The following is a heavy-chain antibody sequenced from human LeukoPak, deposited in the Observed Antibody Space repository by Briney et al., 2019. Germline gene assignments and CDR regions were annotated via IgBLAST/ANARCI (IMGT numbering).Heavy chain of an antibody. D-gene: IGHD2-15*01. V-gene: IGHV4-34*01. CDR1: GESLNSYY. CDR3: ARGAWATRLGS. Sequence: SQTLSLNCAVYGESLNSYYWSWVRQPPGEGLEWIGEIYESGTTKYNPSLKSRVTISMVPSKQQFSLSLNSVTAADTAVYYCARGAWATRLGSWGLGTPVIVSS. CDR2: IYESGTT. J-gene: IGHJ4*02.